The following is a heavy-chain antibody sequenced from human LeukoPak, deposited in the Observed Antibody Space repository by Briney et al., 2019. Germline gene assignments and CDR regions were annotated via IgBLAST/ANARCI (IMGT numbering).Heavy chain of an antibody. D-gene: IGHD5-18*01. CDR3: ARAWDTAMVSYWFDP. CDR2: IIPIFGTA. V-gene: IGHV1-69*06. J-gene: IGHJ5*02. CDR1: GGTFSSYA. Sequence: RASVKVSCKASGGTFSSYAVSWVRQAPGQGLEWMGGIIPIFGTANYAQKFQGRVTITADKSTSTAYMELSSLRSEDTAVYYCARAWDTAMVSYWFDPWGQGTLVTVSS.